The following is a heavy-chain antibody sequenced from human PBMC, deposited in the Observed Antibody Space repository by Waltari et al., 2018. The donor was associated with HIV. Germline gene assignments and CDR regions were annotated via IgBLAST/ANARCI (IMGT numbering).Heavy chain of an antibody. CDR1: GVPINSDGPN. CDR2: IYYIGTT. J-gene: IGHJ5*02. D-gene: IGHD4-17*01. V-gene: IGHV4-30-4*08. Sequence: QVQLQESGPGLVEPSETLSLTCDVSGVPINSDGPNWGWIRQTSGEGLEWLGYIYYIGTTYYNPFLKGRGTISPDTSKNNFSLKLRSVTAADTAVYYCVRGRRKYGDYLYNWFDIWGQGILVTVAS. CDR3: VRGRRKYGDYLYNWFDI.